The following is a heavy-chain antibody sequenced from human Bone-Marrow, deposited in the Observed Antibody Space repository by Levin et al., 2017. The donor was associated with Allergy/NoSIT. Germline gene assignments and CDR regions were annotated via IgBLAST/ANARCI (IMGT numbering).Heavy chain of an antibody. D-gene: IGHD2-8*02. CDR1: GFSFSAHF. V-gene: IGHV3-11*01. J-gene: IGHJ4*02. Sequence: SCAVSGFSFSAHFMSWVRQAPGKGLEWIAKISKSGSDLYYADPVKGRFTISRDNAKNSLYLEMNSLRVEDTAIYFCTKEDWWRFDYWGQGSLVTVSS. CDR2: ISKSGSDL. CDR3: TKEDWWRFDY.